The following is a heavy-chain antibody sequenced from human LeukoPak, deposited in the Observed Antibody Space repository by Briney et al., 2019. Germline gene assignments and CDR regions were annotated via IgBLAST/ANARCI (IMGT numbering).Heavy chain of an antibody. CDR2: INPNSGGT. Sequence: ASVKVSCKASGYTFTGYYMHWVRQAPGQGLEWMGWINPNSGGTNYAQKFQGRVTMTRDTSISTACMELSRLRSDDTAVYYCARDWDYYDSSGYYGYWGQGTLVTVSS. CDR3: ARDWDYYDSSGYYGY. CDR1: GYTFTGYY. D-gene: IGHD3-22*01. J-gene: IGHJ4*02. V-gene: IGHV1-2*02.